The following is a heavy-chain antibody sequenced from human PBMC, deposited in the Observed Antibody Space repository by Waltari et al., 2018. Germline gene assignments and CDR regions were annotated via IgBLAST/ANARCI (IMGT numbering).Heavy chain of an antibody. CDR2: IWYDGLQE. CDR3: ARDYGDYRVGSRFLDY. Sequence: QVQLVESGGGVVQPGRSLRLSCVTSGFSFSNEVMHWVRQAPGKGLEWVALIWYDGLQEDYADSVKGRFTISRDNAKDTLYLQMNSLGADDTGVYYCARDYGDYRVGSRFLDYWGQGTLVTVSS. D-gene: IGHD4-17*01. CDR1: GFSFSNEV. V-gene: IGHV3-33*01. J-gene: IGHJ4*02.